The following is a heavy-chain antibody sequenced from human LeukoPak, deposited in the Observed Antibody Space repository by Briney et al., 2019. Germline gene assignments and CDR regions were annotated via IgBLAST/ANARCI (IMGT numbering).Heavy chain of an antibody. V-gene: IGHV3-66*01. CDR3: AAKGNGYTGIYVFAH. J-gene: IGHJ4*02. CDR2: FYASGGT. CDR1: GFSVSSNY. Sequence: GGSLRLSCEASGFSVSSNYMSWVRQAPGKGLEWVSVFYASGGTFYTDSVKGRFTISRDTSTNSLYLQMSSLRTEDTAVYFCAAKGNGYTGIYVFAHWGKGTLVTVSS. D-gene: IGHD5-12*01.